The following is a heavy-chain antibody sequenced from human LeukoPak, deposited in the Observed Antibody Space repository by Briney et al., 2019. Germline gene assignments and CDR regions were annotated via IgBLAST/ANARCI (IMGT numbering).Heavy chain of an antibody. J-gene: IGHJ6*03. CDR2: MNPNSGNT. V-gene: IGHV1-8*03. D-gene: IGHD3-22*01. Sequence: GASVKVSCKASGYTFTSYDINWVRQATGQGLEWMGWMNPNSGNTGYAQKFQGRVTITRNTSISTAYMELSSLRSEDTAVYYCASLSSGPKYYYYYYMDVWGKGTTVTVSS. CDR3: ASLSSGPKYYYYYYMDV. CDR1: GYTFTSYD.